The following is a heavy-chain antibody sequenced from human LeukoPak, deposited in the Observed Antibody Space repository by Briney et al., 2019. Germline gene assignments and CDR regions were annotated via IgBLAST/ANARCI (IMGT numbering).Heavy chain of an antibody. V-gene: IGHV1-18*01. D-gene: IGHD5-24*01. CDR3: AREMATIVNPFDY. CDR1: GYTFTSYG. CDR2: ISPYNGNT. Sequence: GASVKVSCKASGYTFTSYGISWVRRAPGQGLEWMGWISPYNGNTNYAQKLQGRVTMTTDTSTTTAYMELRSLRSDDTAVYYCAREMATIVNPFDYWGQGTLVTVSS. J-gene: IGHJ4*02.